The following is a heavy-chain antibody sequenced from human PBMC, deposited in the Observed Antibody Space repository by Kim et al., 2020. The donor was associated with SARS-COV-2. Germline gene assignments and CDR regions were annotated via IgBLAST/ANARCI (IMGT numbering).Heavy chain of an antibody. CDR2: IKSKTDGGTA. CDR1: GFTFDFAW. CDR3: TTAPSSLREYIYGAVSDF. D-gene: IGHD5-18*01. V-gene: IGHV3-15*01. Sequence: GGSLRLSCAASGFTFDFAWMSWVRQAPGKGLEWVGRIKSKTDGGTADYASPVKGRFTISRDDSKNTLYLQMNSLKSEDTAVYYCTTAPSSLREYIYGAVSDFWGQGTLVTVSS. J-gene: IGHJ4*02.